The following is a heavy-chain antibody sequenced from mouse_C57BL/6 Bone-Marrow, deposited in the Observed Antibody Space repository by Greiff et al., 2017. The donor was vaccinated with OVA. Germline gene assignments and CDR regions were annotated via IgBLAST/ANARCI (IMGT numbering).Heavy chain of an antibody. CDR3: ARPDYYGSSDWYFDV. D-gene: IGHD1-1*01. CDR1: GYAFSSYW. Sequence: QVQLQQSGAELVKPGASVKISCKASGYAFSSYWMNWVKQRPGKGLEWIGQLYPGDGDTNYNGKFKGKATLTADKSSSTAYMQLSSLTSEASAVYFCARPDYYGSSDWYFDVWGTGTTVTVSS. J-gene: IGHJ1*03. V-gene: IGHV1-80*01. CDR2: LYPGDGDT.